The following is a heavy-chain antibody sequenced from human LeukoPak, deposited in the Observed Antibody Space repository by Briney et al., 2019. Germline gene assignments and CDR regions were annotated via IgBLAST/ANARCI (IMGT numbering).Heavy chain of an antibody. CDR2: IYSGGST. V-gene: IGHV3-66*01. J-gene: IGHJ4*02. Sequence: GGSLRLSCAASGFTVSGNYMSWVRQAPGKGLEWVSLIYSGGSTYYADSVKGRFTISRDNSKNTLYLQMNSLRAEDTAVYYCARFSAGTLDFDYWGQGTLVTVSS. CDR3: ARFSAGTLDFDY. CDR1: GFTVSGNY. D-gene: IGHD6-19*01.